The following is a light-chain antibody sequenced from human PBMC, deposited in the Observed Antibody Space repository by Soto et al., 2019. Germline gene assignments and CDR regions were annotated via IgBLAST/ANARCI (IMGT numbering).Light chain of an antibody. Sequence: ALTQPASVSGSPGQSITISCTGTSSDVGGYNFVSWYQQNPGKAPKLIIYDVSNRPSGVSNRFSGSKSGNTASLTISGLQTEDEADYYCSSYTSSTTWVFGGGTKLTVL. CDR2: DVS. CDR1: SSDVGGYNF. J-gene: IGLJ3*02. CDR3: SSYTSSTTWV. V-gene: IGLV2-14*03.